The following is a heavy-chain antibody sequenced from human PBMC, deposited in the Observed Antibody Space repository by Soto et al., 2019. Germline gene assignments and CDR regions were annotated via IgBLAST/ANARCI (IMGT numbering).Heavy chain of an antibody. CDR2: IVPIYRTA. CDR1: GGTFSSYR. V-gene: IGHV1-69*01. Sequence: QVQLVQSGAEVKKPGSSVKVSCKASGGTFSSYRINWVRQAPGQGLEWVGGIVPIYRTADYAQKFQGRVTITADESARTSYMELRSLKSQDTAVYYCARLIGEGYSGTYGLDYWGQGTLVTVSS. J-gene: IGHJ4*02. D-gene: IGHD1-26*01. CDR3: ARLIGEGYSGTYGLDY.